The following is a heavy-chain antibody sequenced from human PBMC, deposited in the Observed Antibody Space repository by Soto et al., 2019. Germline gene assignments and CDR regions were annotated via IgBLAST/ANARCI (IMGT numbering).Heavy chain of an antibody. CDR3: ARLLDSWGEPHYFDS. CDR1: GYTFTSYG. CDR2: ISAYNGNT. V-gene: IGHV1-18*01. Sequence: GASVKVSCKASGYTFTSYGISWVRQAPGQGLEWMGWISAYNGNTNYAQKLQGRVTMTTDTSTSTAYLQWTSLQASDTAMYYCARLLDSWGEPHYFDSWGQGTMVTVSS. J-gene: IGHJ4*02. D-gene: IGHD3-16*01.